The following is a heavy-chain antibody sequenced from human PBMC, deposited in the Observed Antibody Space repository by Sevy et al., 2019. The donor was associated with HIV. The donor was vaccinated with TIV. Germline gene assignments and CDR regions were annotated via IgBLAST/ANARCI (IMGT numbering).Heavy chain of an antibody. CDR2: ISSSGSTI. CDR1: GFTFSDYY. V-gene: IGHV3-11*01. Sequence: GGSLRLSCAASGFTFSDYYMSWIRQAPGKGLEWVSYISSSGSTIYYADSVKAQFTISRDNAKNSLYLQMNSLRAEDTAVYYCARVAIIIGSSFYYYYGMDVWGQGTTVTVSS. J-gene: IGHJ6*02. D-gene: IGHD6-6*01. CDR3: ARVAIIIGSSFYYYYGMDV.